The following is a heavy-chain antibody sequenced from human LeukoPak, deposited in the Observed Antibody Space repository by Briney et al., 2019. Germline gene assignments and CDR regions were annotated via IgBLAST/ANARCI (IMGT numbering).Heavy chain of an antibody. CDR2: IYTRGSA. CDR3: ARLSLHCSGGSCYRGAFDS. J-gene: IGHJ4*02. CDR1: GGPISSYY. D-gene: IGHD2-15*01. V-gene: IGHV4-4*07. Sequence: SETLSLTCTVSGGPISSYYWSWIRQPAGKGLEWIGRIYTRGSANYNPSLKSRVSISLDTSKNQFSLNLSSVTAADTAVYYCARLSLHCSGGSCYRGAFDSWGQGTLVTVSS.